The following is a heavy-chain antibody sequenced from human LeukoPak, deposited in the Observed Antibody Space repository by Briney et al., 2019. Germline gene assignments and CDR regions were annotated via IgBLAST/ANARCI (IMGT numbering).Heavy chain of an antibody. J-gene: IGHJ5*02. V-gene: IGHV4-31*03. CDR2: IYYSGST. Sequence: SQTLSLTCTVSGGSISSGGYYWSWIRQHPGKGLEWIGYIYYSGSTYYNPSLKSRVTISVDTSKNQFSLKLSSVTVADTAVYYRARVNHYDSSGYYYVWFDPWGQGTLVTVSS. CDR3: ARVNHYDSSGYYYVWFDP. CDR1: GGSISSGGYY. D-gene: IGHD3-22*01.